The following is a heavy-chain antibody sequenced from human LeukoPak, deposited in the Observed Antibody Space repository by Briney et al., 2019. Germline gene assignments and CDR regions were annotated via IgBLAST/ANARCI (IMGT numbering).Heavy chain of an antibody. CDR3: AREVRYCSGGSCYSDYFDY. CDR1: GFTFSSYE. J-gene: IGHJ4*02. CDR2: ISSSGSTI. Sequence: GSLRLSCAASGFTFSSYEMNWVRQAPGKGLEWVSYISSSGSTIYYADSVKGRFTISRDNAKNSLYLQMNSLRAEDTAVYYCAREVRYCSGGSCYSDYFDYWGQGTLVTVSS. V-gene: IGHV3-48*03. D-gene: IGHD2-15*01.